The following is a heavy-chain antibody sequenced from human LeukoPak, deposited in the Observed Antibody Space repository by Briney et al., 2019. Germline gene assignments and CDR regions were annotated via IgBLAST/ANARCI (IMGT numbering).Heavy chain of an antibody. D-gene: IGHD2-15*01. CDR3: ARGGWRYCSGGSCYSTQPFDY. CDR2: ISAYNGNT. J-gene: IGHJ4*02. CDR1: GYTFTSYG. V-gene: IGHV1-18*01. Sequence: ASVKVSCKASGYTFTSYGISWVRQAPGQGLEWMGWISAYNGNTNYAQKLQGRVTMTTDTSTSTAYMELSRLRSDDTAVYYCARGGWRYCSGGSCYSTQPFDYWGQGTLVTVSS.